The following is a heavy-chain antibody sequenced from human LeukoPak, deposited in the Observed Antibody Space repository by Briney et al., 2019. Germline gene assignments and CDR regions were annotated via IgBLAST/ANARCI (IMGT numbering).Heavy chain of an antibody. CDR2: INPNSGGT. CDR3: ARETPLLWFGELLSGFDP. D-gene: IGHD3-10*01. Sequence: ASVKVSCKASGYTFTGYYMHWVRQPPGQGLKGMGCINPNSGGTNYAQKFQGRVTMTRDTSISTAYMELSRLRSDDTAVYYGARETPLLWFGELLSGFDPWGQGTLVTVSS. J-gene: IGHJ5*02. CDR1: GYTFTGYY. V-gene: IGHV1-2*02.